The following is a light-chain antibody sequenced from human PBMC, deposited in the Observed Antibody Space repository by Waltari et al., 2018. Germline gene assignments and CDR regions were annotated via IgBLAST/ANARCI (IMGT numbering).Light chain of an antibody. CDR1: TSDVGNYNL. V-gene: IGLV2-23*02. CDR3: CSYAGSGTYV. Sequence: QSALTQPASVSGTPGQSITISCTGTTSDVGNYNLFSWYQQHPGKAPKLMICGVIKRPSGVSDRFSGSKSGNTASLTISGLQAEDEADYYCCSYAGSGTYVFGTGTKVTVL. J-gene: IGLJ1*01. CDR2: GVI.